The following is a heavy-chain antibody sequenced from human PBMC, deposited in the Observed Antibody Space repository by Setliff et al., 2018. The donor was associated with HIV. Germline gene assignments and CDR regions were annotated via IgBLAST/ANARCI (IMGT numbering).Heavy chain of an antibody. J-gene: IGHJ4*02. CDR3: VTSSSWSSRLNF. CDR1: GGPLSGHY. V-gene: IGHV4-34*01. D-gene: IGHD2-2*01. CDR2: TSHSGKT. Sequence: SETLSLTCAVYGGPLSGHYWSWIRQPPGQGLEWIGETSHSGKTNYNPSLKSRVTTSVDTSKNQFSLKLTSVTAADTAAYYCVTSSSWSSRLNFWGPGMLVTVSS.